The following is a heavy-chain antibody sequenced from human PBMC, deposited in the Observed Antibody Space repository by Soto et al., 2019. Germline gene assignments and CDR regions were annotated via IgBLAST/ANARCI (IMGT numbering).Heavy chain of an antibody. CDR2: INADYGNT. CDR3: ARCIQGDYYYGMDV. CDR1: GYTFYSQS. V-gene: IGHV1-18*01. J-gene: IGHJ6*02. Sequence: QAQLVQSGAEVRKPGASVKVSCKASGYTFYSQSISWVRQAPGQGLEWMGRINADYGNTQYAQKFRGRVTMTTDTSTTTVYMELTNLRSDDTAVYYCARCIQGDYYYGMDVWGQGTTVTVSS. D-gene: IGHD5-18*01.